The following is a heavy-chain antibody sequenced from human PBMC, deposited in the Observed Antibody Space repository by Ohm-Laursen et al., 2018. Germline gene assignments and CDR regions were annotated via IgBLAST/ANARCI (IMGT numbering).Heavy chain of an antibody. D-gene: IGHD5-24*01. CDR3: VRDLRDGYNDRLFDY. Sequence: SLRLSCTASGFTFSSYWMHWVRQAPGKGLGWVSRISNDGRSTTYADAVKGRFTFSRDNAKSTLYLQMSSLRAKDTAVYYCVRDLRDGYNDRLFDYWGQGTLVTVSS. J-gene: IGHJ4*02. CDR1: GFTFSSYW. CDR2: ISNDGRST. V-gene: IGHV3-74*01.